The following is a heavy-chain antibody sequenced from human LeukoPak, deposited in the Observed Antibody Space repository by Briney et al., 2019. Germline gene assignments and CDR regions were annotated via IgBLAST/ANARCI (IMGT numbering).Heavy chain of an antibody. J-gene: IGHJ6*02. Sequence: SETLSLTCAVYGGSFSGYYWSWIRQPPGKGLEWIGEINHSGSTNYNPSLKSRVTISVDTSKNQFSLKLSSVTAADTAVYYCARGYCSSTSCYEAGFDYYGMDVWGQGTTATVSS. CDR1: GGSFSGYY. V-gene: IGHV4-34*01. CDR2: INHSGST. D-gene: IGHD2-2*01. CDR3: ARGYCSSTSCYEAGFDYYGMDV.